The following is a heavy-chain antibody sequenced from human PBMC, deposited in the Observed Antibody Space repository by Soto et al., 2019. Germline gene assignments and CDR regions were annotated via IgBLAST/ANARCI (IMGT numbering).Heavy chain of an antibody. D-gene: IGHD5-18*01. Sequence: QVQLVQSGAEVKKPGASVKVSCKASGYTFTSYYMHWVRQAPGQGLEWMGIINPSGGSTSYAQKFQGRVTMTSDKSTSTVYMELSSLRSEDTAVYYCARASRGEGYSYGSNTRKNWGSLYFDFWGQGTLVTVSS. CDR1: GYTFTSYY. CDR3: ARASRGEGYSYGSNTRKNWGSLYFDF. CDR2: INPSGGST. J-gene: IGHJ4*02. V-gene: IGHV1-46*01.